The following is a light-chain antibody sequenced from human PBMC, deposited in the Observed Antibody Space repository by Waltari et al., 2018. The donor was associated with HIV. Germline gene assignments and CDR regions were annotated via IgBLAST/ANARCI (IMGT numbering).Light chain of an antibody. CDR2: SAS. J-gene: IGKJ3*01. CDR1: QNIYHY. CDR3: QQSSALPST. Sequence: DIQMTQSPPSLSASILDRVTTTCRASQNIYHYLNWYQHEPGKPPKLLIYSASTLQSGVPSRFSASGSGTEFTLTIDNLQPEDFATYYCQQSSALPSTFGPGTKVDLK. V-gene: IGKV1-39*01.